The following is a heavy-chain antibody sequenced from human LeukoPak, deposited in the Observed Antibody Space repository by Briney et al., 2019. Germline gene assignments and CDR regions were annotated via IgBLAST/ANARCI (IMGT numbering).Heavy chain of an antibody. CDR2: IYTSGST. CDR3: ARGNYYMDV. CDR1: GGSISSGGYY. V-gene: IGHV4-61*02. J-gene: IGHJ6*03. Sequence: SETLSLTCTVSGGSISSGGYYWSWIRQPAGKGLEWIGRIYTSGSTNYNPSLKSRVTISVDTSKNQFSLKLSSVTAADTAVYYCARGNYYMDVWGKGTTVTVSS.